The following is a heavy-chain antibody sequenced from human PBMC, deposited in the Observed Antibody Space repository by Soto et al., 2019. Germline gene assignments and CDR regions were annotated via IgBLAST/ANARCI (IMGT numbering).Heavy chain of an antibody. CDR2: VSYDGSFK. CDR1: GFTFSKFG. V-gene: IGHV3-30*18. J-gene: IGHJ6*02. D-gene: IGHD2-2*01. Sequence: QVQLVESGGGVVQPGGSLRLSCEASGFTFSKFGILWVRQAPGKGLEWVAVVSYDGSFKYYADSVKGRFTISRDKSKNTLYLQMNSLRAEDTALYYCAKDSDQLLFDYYYYGMDVWGQGTTVTVSS. CDR3: AKDSDQLLFDYYYYGMDV.